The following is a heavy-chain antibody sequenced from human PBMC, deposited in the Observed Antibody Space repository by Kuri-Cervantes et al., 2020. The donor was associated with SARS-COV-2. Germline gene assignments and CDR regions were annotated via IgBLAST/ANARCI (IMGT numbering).Heavy chain of an antibody. J-gene: IGHJ6*02. V-gene: IGHV3-23*01. CDR1: GFTFSDYY. D-gene: IGHD2-15*01. CDR2: ISGSGGST. CDR3: AKDSRDCSGGSCYLYYYYGMDV. Sequence: GESLKISCAASGFTFSDYYMSWIRQAPGKGLEWVSAISGSGGSTYYADSVKGRFTISRDNSKNTLYLQMNSLRAEDTAVYYCAKDSRDCSGGSCYLYYYYGMDVWGQGTTVTVSS.